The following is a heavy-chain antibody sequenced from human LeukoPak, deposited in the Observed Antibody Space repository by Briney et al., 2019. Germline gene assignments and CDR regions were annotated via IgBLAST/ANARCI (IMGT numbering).Heavy chain of an antibody. D-gene: IGHD1-26*01. V-gene: IGHV3-21*01. CDR1: GFTFSSYS. J-gene: IGHJ4*02. CDR3: ARMRLALGGFAY. Sequence: GGSLRLSCAASGFTFSSYSMNWVRQAPGKGLEWVSSISSSSSYIYYADSVKGRFTISRGNAKNSLYLQMNSLRAEDTAVYYCARMRLALGGFAYWGQGTLVTVSS. CDR2: ISSSSSYI.